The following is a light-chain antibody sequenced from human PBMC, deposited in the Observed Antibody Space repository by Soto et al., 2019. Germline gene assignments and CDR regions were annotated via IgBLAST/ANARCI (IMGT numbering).Light chain of an antibody. Sequence: DIVITQSPDSLALSLGERATIHCKSSQSVLYSSHYKTYLAWYQRKPGQPHKLLIYWAYTRASGVHDRFSGSGSGTDFTLTVSSLQAEDVAVYYCQQYHSSPRTFGQGTKVDIK. CDR1: QSVLYSSHYKTY. V-gene: IGKV4-1*01. J-gene: IGKJ1*01. CDR2: WAY. CDR3: QQYHSSPRT.